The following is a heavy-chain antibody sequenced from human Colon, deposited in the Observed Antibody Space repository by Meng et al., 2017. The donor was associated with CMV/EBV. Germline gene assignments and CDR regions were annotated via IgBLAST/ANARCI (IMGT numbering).Heavy chain of an antibody. Sequence: VSGCSLRGGDFYWNWIRQHPGKGLEWIGYIYYSGTTYYNPSLKSRAVISLDKAKNLFSLKLTSVTAADTAVYFCARDSGYDAPFDNWGQGTLVTVSS. CDR1: GCSLRGGDFY. CDR3: ARDSGYDAPFDN. J-gene: IGHJ4*02. D-gene: IGHD3-10*01. V-gene: IGHV4-31*02. CDR2: IYYSGTT.